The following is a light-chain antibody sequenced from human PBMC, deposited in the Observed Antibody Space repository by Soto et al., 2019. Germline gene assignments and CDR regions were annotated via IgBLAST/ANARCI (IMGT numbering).Light chain of an antibody. V-gene: IGLV3-25*03. Sequence: SYELTQPPSVSVSPGQTARITCSGDALPNQYAYWYQQKPGQAPVLVIYKDSERHSGIPERFSGSSSGTTVTLTISGVQAEDEADYYCQSADSSGTYVVFGGGTKLTVL. CDR3: QSADSSGTYVV. J-gene: IGLJ2*01. CDR2: KDS. CDR1: ALPNQY.